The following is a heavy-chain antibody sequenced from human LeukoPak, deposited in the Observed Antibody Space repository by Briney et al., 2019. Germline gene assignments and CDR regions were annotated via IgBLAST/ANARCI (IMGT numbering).Heavy chain of an antibody. Sequence: ASVKVSCKASGGTFSSYAISWVRQAPGQGLEWMGGIIPIFGTANYAQKFQGRVTITADESTSTAYMELSSLRSEDTAVYYCARGYTVAGTQPFDYWGQGTLVTVSS. D-gene: IGHD6-19*01. CDR3: ARGYTVAGTQPFDY. CDR2: IIPIFGTA. CDR1: GGTFSSYA. V-gene: IGHV1-69*01. J-gene: IGHJ4*02.